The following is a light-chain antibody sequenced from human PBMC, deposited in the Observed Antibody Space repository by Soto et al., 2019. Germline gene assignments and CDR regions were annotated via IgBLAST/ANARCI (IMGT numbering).Light chain of an antibody. Sequence: EIVMTQSPATLSVSPGERATLSCRASQSVSSNLAWYQQKPGQATRLIIYGASTRATGIPARFSGSGSGTEFTLPISSLQSEDFAVYYCPQYNNWPWTFGQGTKVEIK. V-gene: IGKV3-15*01. J-gene: IGKJ1*01. CDR1: QSVSSN. CDR2: GAS. CDR3: PQYNNWPWT.